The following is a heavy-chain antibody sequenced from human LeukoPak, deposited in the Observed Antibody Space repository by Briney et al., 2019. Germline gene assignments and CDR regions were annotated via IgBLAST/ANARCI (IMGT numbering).Heavy chain of an antibody. CDR1: GFTFSTYN. Sequence: GGSLTLSCAASGFTFSTYNMNWIRQAPGKGLEWVSSITTGSTDIYYADSLKGRFTVSRDDAKNSVYLQMNSLRVEDTAVYYCARDLPGVPIEHWGQGILVTVSS. CDR3: ARDLPGVPIEH. D-gene: IGHD7-27*01. V-gene: IGHV3-21*06. J-gene: IGHJ4*02. CDR2: ITTGSTDI.